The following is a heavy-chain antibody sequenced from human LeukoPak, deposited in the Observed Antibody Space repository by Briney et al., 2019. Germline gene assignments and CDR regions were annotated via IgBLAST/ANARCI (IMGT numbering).Heavy chain of an antibody. CDR1: GFTFSSYA. Sequence: PGGSLRLSCAASGFTFSSYAMSWVRQAPGKGLEWVSAISGSGGSTYYADSVKGRFTISRDNSKNTLYLQMNSLRAEDTAVYYCAREAYHCSSTSCYFDYWGQGTLVTVSS. CDR2: ISGSGGST. D-gene: IGHD2-2*01. J-gene: IGHJ4*02. V-gene: IGHV3-23*01. CDR3: AREAYHCSSTSCYFDY.